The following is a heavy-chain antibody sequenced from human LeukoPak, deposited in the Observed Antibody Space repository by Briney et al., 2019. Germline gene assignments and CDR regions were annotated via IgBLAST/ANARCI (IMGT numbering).Heavy chain of an antibody. CDR3: ARDWEGPLGYFDY. Sequence: GASVKVSCKASGYTYSSYTMNWVRQAPGKGLEWVSSISSGSSYIYYADSLKGRFTISRDNAKNSLNLQMNSLRAEDTAVYYCARDWEGPLGYFDYWGQGTLVTVSS. V-gene: IGHV3-21*01. D-gene: IGHD1-26*01. CDR2: ISSGSSYI. J-gene: IGHJ4*02. CDR1: GYTYSSYT.